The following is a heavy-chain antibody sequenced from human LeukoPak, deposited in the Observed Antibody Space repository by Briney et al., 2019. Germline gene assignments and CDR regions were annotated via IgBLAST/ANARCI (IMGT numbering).Heavy chain of an antibody. J-gene: IGHJ4*02. D-gene: IGHD3-22*01. V-gene: IGHV1-58*01. CDR1: GFTFISSA. CDR2: IVVGSGNT. CDR3: AADPSYSSVYRYYFDY. Sequence: SVKVSCKTSGFTFISSAVQWVRQARGQRLEWIGWIVVGSGNTNYAQKFQERVTITRDMSTSTAYMELSSLRSEDTAVYYCAADPSYSSVYRYYFDYWGQGTLVTVSS.